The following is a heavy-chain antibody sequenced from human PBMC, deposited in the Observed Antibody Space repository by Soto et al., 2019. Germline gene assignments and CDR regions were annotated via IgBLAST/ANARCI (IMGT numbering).Heavy chain of an antibody. CDR1: GYTFTGYY. Sequence: ASVKVSCKASGYTFTGYYMHWVRQATGQGLKWMGWMNPNSGNTGYAQKFQGRVTMTRNTSISTAYMELSSLRSEDTAVYYCARALRQYCSGGSCYPKYWGQGTLVTVSS. D-gene: IGHD2-15*01. J-gene: IGHJ4*02. CDR3: ARALRQYCSGGSCYPKY. V-gene: IGHV1-8*02. CDR2: MNPNSGNT.